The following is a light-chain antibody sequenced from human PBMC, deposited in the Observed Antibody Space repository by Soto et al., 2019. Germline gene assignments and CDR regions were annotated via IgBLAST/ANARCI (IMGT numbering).Light chain of an antibody. CDR1: QSVSNQ. CDR3: QQSAGSST. Sequence: EIVLTRSPGTLSLTPLEGAGVGVRASQSVSNQLAWYQQKPGQPPRLLIFDASRRVTGIPARFSGSGSGTEFTLTLSSLETEDFAVYYCQQSAGSSTFGQGTRLEIK. J-gene: IGKJ5*01. V-gene: IGKV3-11*01. CDR2: DAS.